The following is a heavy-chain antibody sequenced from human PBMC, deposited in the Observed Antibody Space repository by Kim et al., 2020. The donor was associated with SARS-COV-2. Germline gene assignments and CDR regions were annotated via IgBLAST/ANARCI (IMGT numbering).Heavy chain of an antibody. Sequence: GGSLRLSCAASGFTFSDHYMDWVRQAPGKGLEWVGRTTDKADSYTTQYAASVKGRFTISRDDSRNSLYLQMNSLKTDDTAVYYCARVGYGDSATFDYSGQGTLVIVSS. D-gene: IGHD4-17*01. CDR3: ARVGYGDSATFDY. CDR2: TTDKADSYTT. V-gene: IGHV3-72*01. J-gene: IGHJ4*02. CDR1: GFTFSDHY.